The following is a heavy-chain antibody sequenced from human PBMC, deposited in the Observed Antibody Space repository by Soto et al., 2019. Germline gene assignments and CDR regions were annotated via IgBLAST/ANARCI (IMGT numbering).Heavy chain of an antibody. V-gene: IGHV1-18*01. Sequence: QVQLVQSGGEVKKPGASVQLSCKASGYTFTTYGISWVRQAPGQGLEWLGYIRPYNGNTNLAQKVQDRVTMTADTSTNTAYMELRSLRSDDTAVYYCARDWLTGTPEPEISYYGMDIWGQGTTIIVSS. CDR3: ARDWLTGTPEPEISYYGMDI. D-gene: IGHD1-7*01. J-gene: IGHJ6*02. CDR2: IRPYNGNT. CDR1: GYTFTTYG.